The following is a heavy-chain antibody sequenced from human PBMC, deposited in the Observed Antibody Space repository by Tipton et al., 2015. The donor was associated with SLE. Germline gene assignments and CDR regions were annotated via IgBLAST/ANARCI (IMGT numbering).Heavy chain of an antibody. CDR2: IRYDGSNK. J-gene: IGHJ6*02. V-gene: IGHV3-30*02. CDR1: GFTFSSYA. CDR3: AKTQFCPYSSGRDYYYGMDV. D-gene: IGHD6-19*01. Sequence: GSLRLSCAASGFTFSSYAMSWVRQAPGKGLEWVAFIRYDGSNKYYADSVKGRFTISRDNSKNTLYLQMNSLRAEDTAVYYCAKTQFCPYSSGRDYYYGMDVWGQGTTVTVSS.